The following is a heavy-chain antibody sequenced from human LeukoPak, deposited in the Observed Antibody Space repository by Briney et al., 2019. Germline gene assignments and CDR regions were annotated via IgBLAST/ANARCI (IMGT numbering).Heavy chain of an antibody. J-gene: IGHJ4*02. CDR2: INPSGGST. D-gene: IGHD3-22*01. CDR3: AEDSSGYYLLEL. V-gene: IGHV1-46*03. CDR1: GYTFTSYY. Sequence: GASVEVSCKASGYTFTSYYMHWVRQAPGQGLEWMGIINPSGGSTSYAQKFQGRVTMTRDMSTSTVYMELSSLRSEDTAVYYCAEDSSGYYLLELWGQGTLVTVSS.